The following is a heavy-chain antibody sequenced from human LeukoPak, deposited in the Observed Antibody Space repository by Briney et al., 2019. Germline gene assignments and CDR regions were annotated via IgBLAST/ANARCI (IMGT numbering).Heavy chain of an antibody. CDR3: ARGLLFGDY. V-gene: IGHV3-33*01. Sequence: GGSLRLSCAASGFTFSSYGMHWVRHAPGKGLEWVAVIWYDGSNKYYADSVKGRFTISRDNSKNTLYLQMNSLRAEDTAVYYCARGLLFGDYWGQGTLVTVSS. CDR2: IWYDGSNK. J-gene: IGHJ4*02. CDR1: GFTFSSYG. D-gene: IGHD3-10*01.